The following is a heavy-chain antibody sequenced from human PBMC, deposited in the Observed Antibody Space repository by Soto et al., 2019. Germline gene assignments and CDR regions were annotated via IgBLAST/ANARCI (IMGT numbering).Heavy chain of an antibody. CDR3: ARGDSSTHGDSFDV. D-gene: IGHD6-13*01. Sequence: SETLSLTSTVSGGAISFYNWNWIRQSPGKGLEWIGYSYSSGSTNYNPALKSRVTISVDTPKNQFSLQLTYVTAADTAVYYSARGDSSTHGDSFDVWGQGTMVTVSS. CDR2: SYSSGST. V-gene: IGHV4-59*01. CDR1: GGAISFYN. J-gene: IGHJ3*01.